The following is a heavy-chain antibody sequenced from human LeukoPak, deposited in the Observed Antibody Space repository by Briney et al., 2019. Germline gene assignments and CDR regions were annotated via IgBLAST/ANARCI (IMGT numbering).Heavy chain of an antibody. V-gene: IGHV3-21*01. CDR2: ISSSSSYI. Sequence: GGSLGLSCAASGFTFSSYSMNWVRQAPGKGLEWVSSISSSSSYIYYADSVKGRFTISRDNAKNSLYLQMNSLRAEDTAVYYCARDTVVTPSAFDIWGQGTMVTVSS. CDR3: ARDTVVTPSAFDI. CDR1: GFTFSSYS. J-gene: IGHJ3*02. D-gene: IGHD4-23*01.